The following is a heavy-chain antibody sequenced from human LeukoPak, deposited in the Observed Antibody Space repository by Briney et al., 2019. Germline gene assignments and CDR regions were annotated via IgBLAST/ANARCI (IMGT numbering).Heavy chain of an antibody. D-gene: IGHD2-2*01. CDR2: ISSSSSCI. J-gene: IGHJ4*02. Sequence: GGSLRLSCAASGFDFSTYTMNWVRQAPGKGLEWVSSISSSSSCIYYADSVKGRFTISRDNAKNSMYLQMNSLRAEDTAVYYCTRDPGRCTSTSCYPDYWGQGTLVTVSS. CDR3: TRDPGRCTSTSCYPDY. CDR1: GFDFSTYT. V-gene: IGHV3-21*01.